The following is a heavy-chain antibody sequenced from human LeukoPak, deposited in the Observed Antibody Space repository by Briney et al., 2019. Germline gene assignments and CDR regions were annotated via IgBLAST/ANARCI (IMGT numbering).Heavy chain of an antibody. D-gene: IGHD6-13*01. CDR1: GGSISSYY. J-gene: IGHJ6*02. V-gene: IGHV4-59*08. CDR3: ARRIRIAAAGYYYYYGMDV. Sequence: SETLSLTCTVSGGSISSYYWSWIRQPPGKGLEWIGYIYYSGSTKYNPSLKSRITISVDTSKNQFSLKLSSVTAADTAVYYCARRIRIAAAGYYYYYGMDVWGQGTTVTVSS. CDR2: IYYSGST.